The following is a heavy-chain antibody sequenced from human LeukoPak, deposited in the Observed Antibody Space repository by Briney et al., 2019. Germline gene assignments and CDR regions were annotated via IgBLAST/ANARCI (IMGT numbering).Heavy chain of an antibody. Sequence: GGSLRLSCAASGFTFSSYWMHWVRQAPGKGLEWVSAISGSGGSTNYADSVKGRFTISRDNSKNTLYLQMNSLRAEDTAVYYCAKATKNWGSGNYFDYWGQGTLVTLSS. CDR2: ISGSGGST. CDR3: AKATKNWGSGNYFDY. D-gene: IGHD3-16*01. V-gene: IGHV3-23*01. J-gene: IGHJ4*02. CDR1: GFTFSSYW.